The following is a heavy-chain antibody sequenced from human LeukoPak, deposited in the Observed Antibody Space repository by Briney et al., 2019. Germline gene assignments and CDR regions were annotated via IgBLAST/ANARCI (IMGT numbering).Heavy chain of an antibody. D-gene: IGHD1-26*01. J-gene: IGHJ3*02. V-gene: IGHV4-4*07. CDR2: IYTSGST. CDR1: GGSISSYY. Sequence: SETLSLTCTVSGGSISSYYWSWIRQPAGKGLEWIGRIYTSGSTNYIPSLKSRVTMSVDTSKNQFSLKLSSVTAADTAVYYCARDLGGSVTGAFDIWGQGTMVTVSS. CDR3: ARDLGGSVTGAFDI.